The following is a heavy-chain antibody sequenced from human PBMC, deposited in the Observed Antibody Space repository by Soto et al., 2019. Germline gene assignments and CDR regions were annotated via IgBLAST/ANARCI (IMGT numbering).Heavy chain of an antibody. CDR1: GFTFSNAL. V-gene: IGHV3-15*07. Sequence: GGSLRLSCAASGFTFSNALMNLVRQAPGKGLEWVGRIKSKTDGGTTDYAAPVKSRFTISRDDSKNTLYLQMNRLKTEDTAVYYCTTVEMADPPVNYWGQGTLVTVSS. J-gene: IGHJ4*02. CDR3: TTVEMADPPVNY. CDR2: IKSKTDGGTT.